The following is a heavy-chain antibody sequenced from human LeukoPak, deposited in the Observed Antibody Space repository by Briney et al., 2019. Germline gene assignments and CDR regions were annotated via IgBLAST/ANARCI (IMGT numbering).Heavy chain of an antibody. CDR1: GFTFSNAW. Sequence: PGGSLRLSCAASGFTFSNAWMSWVRQAPGKGLEWVGRIKSKTDGGTTDYAAPVKGRFTISRDDSKNTLYLQMNSLKTEDTAVYYCTTDLSYYYDSSGYFELDYWGQGTLVTVSS. CDR2: IKSKTDGGTT. V-gene: IGHV3-15*01. CDR3: TTDLSYYYDSSGYFELDY. D-gene: IGHD3-22*01. J-gene: IGHJ4*02.